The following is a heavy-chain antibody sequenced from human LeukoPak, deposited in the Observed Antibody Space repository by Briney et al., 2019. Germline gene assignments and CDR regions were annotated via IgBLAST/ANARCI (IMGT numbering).Heavy chain of an antibody. D-gene: IGHD2-15*01. Sequence: ASVKVSCTASGGTFSSYAISWVRQAPGQGLEWMGGIIPIFGTANYAQKFQGRVTITADESTSTAYMELSSLRSEDTAVYYCARAEIKYCSGGSCYSGYYYGMDVWGQGTTVTVSS. V-gene: IGHV1-69*13. CDR2: IIPIFGTA. CDR3: ARAEIKYCSGGSCYSGYYYGMDV. J-gene: IGHJ6*02. CDR1: GGTFSSYA.